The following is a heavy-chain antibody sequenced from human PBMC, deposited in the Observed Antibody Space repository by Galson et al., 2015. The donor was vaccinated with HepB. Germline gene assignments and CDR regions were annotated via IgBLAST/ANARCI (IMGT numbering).Heavy chain of an antibody. Sequence: SLRLSCAASGFTFSSYGMHWVRQAPGKGLEWVAVVSYDGSNKYYADSVKGRFTISRDNSKSTLYLQMNSLRAEDTAIYYCAKDGGRGYTYGPNWFDPWGQGTLVTVSS. CDR2: VSYDGSNK. J-gene: IGHJ5*02. CDR3: AKDGGRGYTYGPNWFDP. CDR1: GFTFSSYG. V-gene: IGHV3-30*18. D-gene: IGHD5-18*01.